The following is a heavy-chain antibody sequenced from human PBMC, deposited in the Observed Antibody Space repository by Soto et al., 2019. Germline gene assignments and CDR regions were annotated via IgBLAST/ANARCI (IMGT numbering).Heavy chain of an antibody. CDR3: ARDRLMATAGTARHYFGLDV. J-gene: IGHJ6*02. D-gene: IGHD5-18*01. CDR1: GGSIRSGGYY. V-gene: IGHV4-31*03. CDR2: IYYSGST. Sequence: TLCRTCPVSGGSIRSGGYYWSWVRQSPRRGLEWIGNIYYSGSTYYNPSLKSRLTISVDTSKNQFSLNLSSVTAADTAVYYCARDRLMATAGTARHYFGLDVWGQGTKVTVYS.